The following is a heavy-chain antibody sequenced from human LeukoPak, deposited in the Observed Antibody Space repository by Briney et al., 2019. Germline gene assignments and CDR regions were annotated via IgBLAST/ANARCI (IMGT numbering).Heavy chain of an antibody. CDR2: INPNSGGP. J-gene: IGHJ4*02. Sequence: ASVKVSCKASGYTFTGYYMHWVRQAPGQGLEWMGWINPNSGGPNYAQKFQGRVTMTRDTSISTAYMELSRLRSDDTAVYYCAILPDCSSTSCYTVDYWGQGTLVTVSS. CDR3: AILPDCSSTSCYTVDY. CDR1: GYTFTGYY. D-gene: IGHD2-2*02. V-gene: IGHV1-2*02.